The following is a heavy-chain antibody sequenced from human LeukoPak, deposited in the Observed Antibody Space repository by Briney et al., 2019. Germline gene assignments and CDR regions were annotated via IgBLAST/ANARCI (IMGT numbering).Heavy chain of an antibody. CDR1: GGSISSGDYY. J-gene: IGHJ4*02. Sequence: PSETLSLTCTVSGGSISSGDYYWSWIRQPPGKGLEWIAYIYYSGSPYYNPSLKSQVVISVDTSKNPSSLKLSSVTAADTAVYYCARFAYSNSSPSYFDYWGQGTLVTVSS. D-gene: IGHD6-6*01. CDR3: ARFAYSNSSPSYFDY. V-gene: IGHV4-30-4*08. CDR2: IYYSGSP.